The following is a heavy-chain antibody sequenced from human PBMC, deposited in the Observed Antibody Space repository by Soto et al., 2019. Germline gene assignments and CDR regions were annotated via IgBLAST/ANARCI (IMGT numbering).Heavy chain of an antibody. J-gene: IGHJ4*02. CDR1: GGSISSGGYY. CDR3: ATGFIAGQIDY. D-gene: IGHD6-13*01. CDR2: IYYSGST. V-gene: IGHV4-31*03. Sequence: PSETLSLTCTVSGGSISSGGYYWSWIRQHPGKGLEWIGYIYYSGSTYYNPSLKSRVTISVDTSKNQFSLKLSSVTAADTAVYYCATGFIAGQIDYWGQGTLVTVSS.